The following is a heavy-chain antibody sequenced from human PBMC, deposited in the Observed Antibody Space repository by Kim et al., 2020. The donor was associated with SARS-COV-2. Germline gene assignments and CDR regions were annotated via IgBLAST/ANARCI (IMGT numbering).Heavy chain of an antibody. J-gene: IGHJ6*02. Sequence: SVKVSCKASGGTFSSYAISWVRQAPGQGLEWMGGIIPIFGTANYAQKFQGRVTITADESTSTAYMELSSLRSEDTAVYYCARDGGHYDSSGYRYYYYGMDVWGQGTTVTVSS. V-gene: IGHV1-69*13. CDR3: ARDGGHYDSSGYRYYYYGMDV. CDR1: GGTFSSYA. CDR2: IIPIFGTA. D-gene: IGHD3-22*01.